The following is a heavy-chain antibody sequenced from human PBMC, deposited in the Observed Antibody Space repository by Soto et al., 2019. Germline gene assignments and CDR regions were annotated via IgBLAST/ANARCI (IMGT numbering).Heavy chain of an antibody. CDR3: ARGKYSSSHYCYYGMDV. CDR2: INHSGST. D-gene: IGHD6-6*01. CDR1: GGSFSGYY. J-gene: IGHJ6*02. V-gene: IGHV4-34*01. Sequence: QVQLQQWGAGLLKPSETLSLTCAVYGGSFSGYYWSWIRQPPGKGLEWIGEINHSGSTNYNPSLKSRVTISVDTSKNQFSLKLSSVTAADTAVYYCARGKYSSSHYCYYGMDVWGQGTTVTVSS.